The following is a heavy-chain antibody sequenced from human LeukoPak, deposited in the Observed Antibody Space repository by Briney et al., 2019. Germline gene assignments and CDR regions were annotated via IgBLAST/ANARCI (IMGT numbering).Heavy chain of an antibody. CDR2: IDYDGSTT. Sequence: PGGSLRLSCAASGFTFSSYWMHWVRHAPGKGRVWVSRIDYDGSTTSYADSVKGRFTISRDNAKNTLYLQMNSLRAEDTAVYYCARARSGFDYWGQGTLVTVSS. V-gene: IGHV3-74*01. D-gene: IGHD3-10*01. CDR3: ARARSGFDY. CDR1: GFTFSSYW. J-gene: IGHJ4*02.